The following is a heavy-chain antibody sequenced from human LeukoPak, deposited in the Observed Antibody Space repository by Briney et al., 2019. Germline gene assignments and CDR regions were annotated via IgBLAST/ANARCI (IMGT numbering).Heavy chain of an antibody. CDR2: ISGSGGST. CDR3: ANERFLRYGMDV. D-gene: IGHD2-21*01. J-gene: IGHJ6*02. Sequence: GGSLRLSCAASGFTFSSYAMSWVRQAPGKGLEWVSAISGSGGSTYYADSVKGRFTISRDNSKNTLYLQMNSLGAEDTAVYYCANERFLRYGMDVWGQGTTVTVSS. V-gene: IGHV3-23*01. CDR1: GFTFSSYA.